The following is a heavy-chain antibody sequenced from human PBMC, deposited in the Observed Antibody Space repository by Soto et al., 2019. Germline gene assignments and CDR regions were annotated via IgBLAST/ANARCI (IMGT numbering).Heavy chain of an antibody. CDR3: GRVMIGISRHTDSDY. D-gene: IGHD1-20*01. CDR1: GASISSRDYY. Sequence: ETLSLTCSVSGASISSRDYYWGWIRQTPGKGLEWIGNIDYNGVTYYNPSLKSRVTVSKDTSKNQFSLKVASVTAADTAIYYCGRVMIGISRHTDSDYWGQGTQVTVSS. J-gene: IGHJ4*02. V-gene: IGHV4-39*01. CDR2: IDYNGVT.